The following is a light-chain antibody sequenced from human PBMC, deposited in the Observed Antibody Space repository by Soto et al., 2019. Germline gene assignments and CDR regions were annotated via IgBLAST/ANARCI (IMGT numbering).Light chain of an antibody. CDR3: QQHGSSTIT. V-gene: IGKV3-11*01. CDR1: QSLRSY. J-gene: IGKJ5*01. CDR2: DAS. Sequence: EIVLTQSPATLSLSPGERSTLSCRASQSLRSYLAWYPPTPGQAPRVLIYDASNRATGIPARFSGSGAGTDCTLTISSLEPEDVAVDYCQQHGSSTITFGQGTRLEI.